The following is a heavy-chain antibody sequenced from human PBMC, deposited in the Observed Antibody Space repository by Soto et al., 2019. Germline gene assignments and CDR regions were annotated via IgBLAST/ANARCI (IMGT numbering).Heavy chain of an antibody. CDR3: ATEALSLITVVVPTFGY. J-gene: IGHJ1*01. V-gene: IGHV3-23*01. D-gene: IGHD4-4*01. Sequence: GGSLRLSCAASGFIFENFGMSWVRQAPGKGLEWISSISGSGFKKYYADSVKGRFTISRDNSKSTVYLELNNLSAEDTAVYYCATEALSLITVVVPTFGYWGQGMLVTVSS. CDR1: GFIFENFG. CDR2: ISGSGFKK.